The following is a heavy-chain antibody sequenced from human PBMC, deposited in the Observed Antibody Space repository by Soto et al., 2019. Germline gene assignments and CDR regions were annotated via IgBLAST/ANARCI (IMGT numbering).Heavy chain of an antibody. CDR2: TFYSGFT. CDR1: GGSISSFY. V-gene: IGHV4-59*01. Sequence: QVQLQESGPGLVKPSETLSLTCTVSGGSISSFYWSWIRQPPGKGLEWIGYTFYSGFTKYNPSLKSRVTISLDTSKNQLYMKLSSVTAADTALYYWAREGLWFGDYEGYWGQGAPVTVSS. J-gene: IGHJ4*02. CDR3: AREGLWFGDYEGY. D-gene: IGHD3-10*01.